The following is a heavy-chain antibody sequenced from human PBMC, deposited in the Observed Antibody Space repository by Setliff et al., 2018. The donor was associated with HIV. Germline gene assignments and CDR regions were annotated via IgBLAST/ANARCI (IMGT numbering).Heavy chain of an antibody. J-gene: IGHJ4*02. CDR1: GYTFTDFY. CDR3: ARQLSNSLDF. V-gene: IGHV1-2*06. Sequence: ASVKVSCKASGYTFTDFYIHWMRQAPGQGLEWMGRINPKSGVANYLKRFEGRVTMTSDTSTNTAHMELIRPRFDDTAVYYCARQLSNSLDFWGQGALVTVSS. D-gene: IGHD7-27*01. CDR2: INPKSGVA.